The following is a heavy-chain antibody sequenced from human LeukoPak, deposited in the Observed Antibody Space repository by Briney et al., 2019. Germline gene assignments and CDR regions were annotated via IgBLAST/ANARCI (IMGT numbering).Heavy chain of an antibody. CDR1: GFTFTSSA. CDR2: IVVGSGNT. Sequence: SVKVSCKASGFTFTSSAVQWVRQARGQRLEWIGWIVVGSGNTNYAQKFQERVTIIRDMSTSTAYMELSSLRSEDTAVYYCAAYPLFNYYGSGSYPNPDYWGQGTLVTVSS. CDR3: AAYPLFNYYGSGSYPNPDY. V-gene: IGHV1-58*01. D-gene: IGHD3-10*01. J-gene: IGHJ4*02.